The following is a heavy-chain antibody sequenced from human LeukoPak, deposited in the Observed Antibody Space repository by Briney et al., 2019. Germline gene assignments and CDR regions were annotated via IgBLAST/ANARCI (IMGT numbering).Heavy chain of an antibody. CDR1: GDSISSSSYY. Sequence: SETLSLTCTVSGDSISSSSYYWGWIRQPPGKGLEWIGSIYYSGSTYYNPSLKSRVTISVDTSKNQFSLKLSSVTAADTAVYYCARQVGATYSDYWGQGTPVTVSS. J-gene: IGHJ4*02. V-gene: IGHV4-39*01. CDR2: IYYSGST. CDR3: ARQVGATYSDY. D-gene: IGHD1-26*01.